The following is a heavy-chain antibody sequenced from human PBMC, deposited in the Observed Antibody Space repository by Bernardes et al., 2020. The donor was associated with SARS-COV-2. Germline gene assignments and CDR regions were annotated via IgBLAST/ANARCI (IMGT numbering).Heavy chain of an antibody. Sequence: GGSLRLSCAASGFTFGLYNMNWVRQAPGKGLEWVSCITGRSETKYDADSVEGRFTISRDNSKKSLYLQMNSLRAEDTAVYYCARPSGAHGWYFDVWGRGTLVTVSS. D-gene: IGHD1-26*01. CDR1: GFTFGLYN. CDR3: ARPSGAHGWYFDV. CDR2: ITGRSETK. V-gene: IGHV3-48*01. J-gene: IGHJ2*01.